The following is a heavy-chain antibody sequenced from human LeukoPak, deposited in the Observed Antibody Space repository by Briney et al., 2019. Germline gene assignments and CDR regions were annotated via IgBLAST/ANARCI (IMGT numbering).Heavy chain of an antibody. J-gene: IGHJ4*02. CDR3: ARYSGYEFDY. CDR1: GGSISNGGYF. V-gene: IGHV4-31*03. CDR2: IHNSGNT. D-gene: IGHD5-12*01. Sequence: PSQTLSLTCTVSGGSISNGGYFWSWLRQFPGKGLEWIDYIHNSGNTYYNPSLKSRVTLSVDTSKIKFSLRVSSVTAADTAVYYCARYSGYEFDYWGQGTLVTVSS.